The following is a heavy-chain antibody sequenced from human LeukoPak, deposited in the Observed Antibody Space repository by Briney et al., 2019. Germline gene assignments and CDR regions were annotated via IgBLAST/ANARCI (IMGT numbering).Heavy chain of an antibody. D-gene: IGHD3-10*01. CDR1: GYTFTGYY. CDR3: ARGGSGSYFSWLDP. Sequence: ASVKVSCKASGYTFTGYYIHWVRQAPGQGLECVGWINPNSGGTNYAQKFQGRVTMTRDTSISTVYMELSRLRSDDTAVYYCARGGSGSYFSWLDPWGQGTLVTVSS. CDR2: INPNSGGT. V-gene: IGHV1-2*02. J-gene: IGHJ5*02.